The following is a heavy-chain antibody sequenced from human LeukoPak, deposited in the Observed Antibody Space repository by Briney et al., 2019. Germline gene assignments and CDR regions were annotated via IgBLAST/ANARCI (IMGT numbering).Heavy chain of an antibody. CDR1: GFSFSDHY. J-gene: IGHJ4*02. CDR2: TRKKTNSYTT. CDR3: TRVVLVGTTYSYFDY. V-gene: IGHV3-72*01. D-gene: IGHD1-26*01. Sequence: QPGGSLRLSCAASGFSFSDHYMDWVRQAPGKGLECVGRTRKKTNSYTTEYAASVKGRFTIPRDDSKNSLYLQMNSLKAEDTAVHYCTRVVLVGTTYSYFDYWGQGTLVTVSS.